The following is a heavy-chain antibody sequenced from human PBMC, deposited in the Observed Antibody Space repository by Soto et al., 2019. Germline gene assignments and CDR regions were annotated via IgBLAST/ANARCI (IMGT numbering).Heavy chain of an antibody. CDR3: ARVGHITNYGTAV. J-gene: IGHJ6*02. CDR2: IIPFFGTS. CDR1: GGTFSSYP. Sequence: QVQLVQSGAEVKKPGSSVKVSCEASGGTFSSYPINWVRQAPGQGLEWMGGIIPFFGTSNYAQKFQGRVTITADESTSTAYMELRSLRSEDTAVYYCARVGHITNYGTAVWGQGTTVTVSS. D-gene: IGHD1-26*01. V-gene: IGHV1-69*01.